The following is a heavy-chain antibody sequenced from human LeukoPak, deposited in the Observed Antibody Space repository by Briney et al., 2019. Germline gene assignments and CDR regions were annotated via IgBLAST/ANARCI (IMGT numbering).Heavy chain of an antibody. V-gene: IGHV4-61*02. Sequence: SETLSLTCTVSGGSISSGSYYWSWIRQPAGKGLEWIGRIYTSGSTNYNPSLKSRVTISVDTSKNQFSLKLSSVTAADTAVYYCAREGVGATLDYWGQGTLVTVSS. J-gene: IGHJ4*02. D-gene: IGHD1-26*01. CDR1: GGSISSGSYY. CDR2: IYTSGST. CDR3: AREGVGATLDY.